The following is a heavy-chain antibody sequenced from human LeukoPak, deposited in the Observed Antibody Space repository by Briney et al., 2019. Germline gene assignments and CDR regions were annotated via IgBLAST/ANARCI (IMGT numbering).Heavy chain of an antibody. J-gene: IGHJ5*02. CDR1: GFTFSSYG. CDR3: AKDVDSSSWFGGIWFDP. V-gene: IGHV3-30*18. CDR2: ISYDGSNK. Sequence: AGGSLRLSCAASGFTFSSYGMHWVRQAPGKGLEWVAVISYDGSNKYYADSVKGRFTISRDNSKNTLYLQMNSLRADDTAVYYCAKDVDSSSWFGGIWFDPWGQGTLVTVSS. D-gene: IGHD6-13*01.